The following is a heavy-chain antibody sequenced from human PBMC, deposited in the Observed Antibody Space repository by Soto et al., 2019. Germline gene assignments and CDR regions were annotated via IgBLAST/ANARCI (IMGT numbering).Heavy chain of an antibody. CDR1: GFTFSSYD. CDR3: ARVNSGYDFHLFDY. J-gene: IGHJ4*02. V-gene: IGHV3-7*03. CDR2: IKQDGSEK. D-gene: IGHD5-12*01. Sequence: GGSLRLSCAASGFTFSSYDMHWVRQATGKGLEWVANIKQDGSEKYYVDSVKGRFTISRDNAKNSLYLQMNSLRAEDTAVYYCARVNSGYDFHLFDYWGQGTLVTVSS.